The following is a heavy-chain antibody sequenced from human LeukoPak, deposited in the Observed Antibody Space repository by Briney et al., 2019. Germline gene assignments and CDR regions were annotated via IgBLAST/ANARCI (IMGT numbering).Heavy chain of an antibody. Sequence: SETLSLTCTVSGYSISSGYYWGWIRQAPGKGLEWIGSIYHSGSTYYNPSLKSRVTISVDTSKNQFSLKLSSVTAADTAVYYCARDFRGGYDFWSGYYTPYYFDYWGQGTLVTVSS. CDR2: IYHSGST. CDR3: ARDFRGGYDFWSGYYTPYYFDY. D-gene: IGHD3-3*01. CDR1: GYSISSGYY. J-gene: IGHJ4*02. V-gene: IGHV4-38-2*02.